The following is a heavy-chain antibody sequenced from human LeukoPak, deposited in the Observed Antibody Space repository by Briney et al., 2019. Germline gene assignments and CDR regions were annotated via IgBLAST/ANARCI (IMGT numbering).Heavy chain of an antibody. CDR1: GFSFSDHF. CDR3: AKVEGTVIGGIIVTRLAY. Sequence: GVSLRLSCVTSGFSFSDHFMDWVRQAPGKGLEWVGRARDRPNGYTTEYAASVKGRFIISRDESKKSVYLQMSSLKTEDTAVYYCAKVEGTVIGGIIVTRLAYWGQGTPVTVSS. J-gene: IGHJ4*02. V-gene: IGHV3-72*01. CDR2: ARDRPNGYTT. D-gene: IGHD3-10*01.